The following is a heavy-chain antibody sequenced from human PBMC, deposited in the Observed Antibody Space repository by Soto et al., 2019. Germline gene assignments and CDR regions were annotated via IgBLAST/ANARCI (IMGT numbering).Heavy chain of an antibody. CDR3: ARGIRNYYGTDV. Sequence: EVQLVESGGGLVQPGGSLRLSCAASGFTFSSYWMHWVRQAPGKGLVWVSRIKTDGTITNYADSVRGRFTISRDDAKNTVYLQMNSLRDEDTAAYYCARGIRNYYGTDVWGQGTTVSVSS. J-gene: IGHJ6*02. V-gene: IGHV3-74*01. D-gene: IGHD5-18*01. CDR1: GFTFSSYW. CDR2: IKTDGTIT.